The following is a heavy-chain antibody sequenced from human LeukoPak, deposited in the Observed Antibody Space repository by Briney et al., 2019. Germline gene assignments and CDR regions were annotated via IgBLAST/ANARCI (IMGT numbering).Heavy chain of an antibody. D-gene: IGHD5-24*01. CDR2: IYYSGST. J-gene: IGHJ4*02. CDR1: GGSISSSSYY. V-gene: IGHV4-39*07. CDR3: ARDGRDGYNYGYFDY. Sequence: PSETLSLTCTVSGGSISSSSYYWGWLRQPPGTGLEWIGSIYYSGSTYYNPSLKSRVTISVDTSKNQFSLKLSSVTAADTAVYYCARDGRDGYNYGYFDYWGQGTLVTVSS.